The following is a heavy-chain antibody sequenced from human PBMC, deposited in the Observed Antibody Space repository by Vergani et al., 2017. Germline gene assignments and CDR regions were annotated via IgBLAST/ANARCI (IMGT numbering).Heavy chain of an antibody. CDR2: IYHSGST. Sequence: QVQLQESGSGLVKPSQTLSLTCAVSGGSISSGGYSWSWIRQPPGKGLEWIGYIYHSGSTYYNPSLKSRVTISVDRSKNQFSLKLSSVTAADTAVYYCSRVRDYCSSTSSYRPGDNWFDAWGQGTLVTVSS. D-gene: IGHD2-2*01. J-gene: IGHJ5*02. CDR3: SRVRDYCSSTSSYRPGDNWFDA. CDR1: GGSISSGGYS. V-gene: IGHV4-30-2*01.